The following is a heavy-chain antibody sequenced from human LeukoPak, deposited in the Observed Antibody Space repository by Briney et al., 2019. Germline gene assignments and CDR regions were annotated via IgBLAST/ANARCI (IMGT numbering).Heavy chain of an antibody. CDR1: GFTFSSYS. CDR2: ITPSGTAT. J-gene: IGHJ4*02. Sequence: GGSLRLSCAASGFTFSSYSMNWVRQAPGKGLEWVSYITPSGTATYYADSVKGRFTISRDNSKNSLYLQMNSLRPEDTAIYYCASDIVAPGLHFEYWGQGTLVTVSS. D-gene: IGHD6-13*01. CDR3: ASDIVAPGLHFEY. V-gene: IGHV3-48*04.